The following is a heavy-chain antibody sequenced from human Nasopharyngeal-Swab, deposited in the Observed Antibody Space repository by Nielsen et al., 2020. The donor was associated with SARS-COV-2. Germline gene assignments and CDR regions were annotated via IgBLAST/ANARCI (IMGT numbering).Heavy chain of an antibody. CDR1: GFTFSSYA. D-gene: IGHD2-2*01. J-gene: IGHJ3*02. V-gene: IGHV3-64*04. CDR3: AREGFTSGHAGTFDI. CDR2: ISSNGGIT. Sequence: SCSASGFTFSSYAMHWVRQAPGKGLEYVSAISSNGGITYYADSVKGRFTISRDDSKNTLDLQMNSLRHEDTAVYYCAREGFTSGHAGTFDIRGQGTMVTVSS.